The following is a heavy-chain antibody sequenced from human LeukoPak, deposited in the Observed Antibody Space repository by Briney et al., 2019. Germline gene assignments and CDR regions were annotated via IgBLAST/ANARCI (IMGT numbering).Heavy chain of an antibody. J-gene: IGHJ6*02. Sequence: GASVKVSFKASGGTFSSYAISWVRQAPGQGLEWMGRIIPILGIANYAQKFQGRVTITADKSTSTAYMELSSLRSEDTAVYYCARDNGLSGDSPSSYYGMDVWGQGTTVTVSS. D-gene: IGHD4-17*01. CDR3: ARDNGLSGDSPSSYYGMDV. CDR1: GGTFSSYA. CDR2: IIPILGIA. V-gene: IGHV1-69*04.